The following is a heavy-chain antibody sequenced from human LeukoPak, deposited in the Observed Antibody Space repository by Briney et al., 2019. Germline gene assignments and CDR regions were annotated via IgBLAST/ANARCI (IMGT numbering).Heavy chain of an antibody. CDR1: GFIVSSNY. Sequence: AGGSLRLSCAASGFIVSSNYMTWVRQAPGKGLEWVSVIYSGGSTYCADSVKGRFTISRDKSKNTLYLQMNSLRAEDTAVYYCARDQGITMIVVVIGDAFDIWGQGTMVTVSS. J-gene: IGHJ3*02. V-gene: IGHV3-66*01. CDR2: IYSGGST. D-gene: IGHD3-22*01. CDR3: ARDQGITMIVVVIGDAFDI.